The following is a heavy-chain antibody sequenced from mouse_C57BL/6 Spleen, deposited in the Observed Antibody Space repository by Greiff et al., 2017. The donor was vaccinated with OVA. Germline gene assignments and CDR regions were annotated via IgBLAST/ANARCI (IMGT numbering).Heavy chain of an antibody. Sequence: QVQLQQPGAELVKPGASVKLSCKASGYTFTSYWMQWVKQRPGQGLEWIGEIDPSDSYTNYNQKFKGKATFTVDTSSSTAYMQLSSLTSEDSAVYYCARSGSSYGAMDYWGQGTSVTVSS. D-gene: IGHD1-1*01. V-gene: IGHV1-50*01. J-gene: IGHJ4*01. CDR2: IDPSDSYT. CDR3: ARSGSSYGAMDY. CDR1: GYTFTSYW.